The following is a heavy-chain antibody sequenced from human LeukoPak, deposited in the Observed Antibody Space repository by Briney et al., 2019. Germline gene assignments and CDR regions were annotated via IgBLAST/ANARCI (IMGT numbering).Heavy chain of an antibody. V-gene: IGHV4-39*01. Sequence: SETLSLTCTVSGDSVSSTVYYWGWIRQPPGKGLEWIGTIYYSGSTYYNPSLKSRVTMSEDTSRNQFSLRLSSVNAADTAVYSSANAGARYSHSSGLYAFDVWGQGTMVTVSS. J-gene: IGHJ3*01. CDR1: GDSVSSTVYY. D-gene: IGHD3-22*01. CDR3: ANAGARYSHSSGLYAFDV. CDR2: IYYSGST.